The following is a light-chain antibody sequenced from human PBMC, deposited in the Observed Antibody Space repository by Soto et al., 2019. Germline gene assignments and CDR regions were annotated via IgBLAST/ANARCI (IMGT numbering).Light chain of an antibody. CDR2: DAS. CDR1: QNISSW. Sequence: DIQMTQSPSTLSVSVGNRVTITCRASQNISSWLAWYQQKPGKAPKLLIFDASSLESGVPSRFSGSRSGTDFILTIISLQPDDFATYYCQQYNSYPYTFGQGTKLQIK. J-gene: IGKJ2*01. CDR3: QQYNSYPYT. V-gene: IGKV1-5*01.